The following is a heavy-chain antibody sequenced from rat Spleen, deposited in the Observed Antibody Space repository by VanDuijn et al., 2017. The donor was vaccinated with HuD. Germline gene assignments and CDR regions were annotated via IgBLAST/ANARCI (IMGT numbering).Heavy chain of an antibody. CDR3: ARSDGVHYYLPFAD. D-gene: IGHD1-1*01. Sequence: VQLQESGPGLVRPSQSLSLTCSVTGYSISSTYRWNWIRKFPGNKLEWMGYINSAGTTNYNPSLKSRISITRDTSKNQFFLQVNSVSSEDTATYYCARSDGVHYYLPFADWGQGVMVTVSS. CDR1: GYSISSTYR. V-gene: IGHV3-3*01. J-gene: IGHJ2*01. CDR2: INSAGTT.